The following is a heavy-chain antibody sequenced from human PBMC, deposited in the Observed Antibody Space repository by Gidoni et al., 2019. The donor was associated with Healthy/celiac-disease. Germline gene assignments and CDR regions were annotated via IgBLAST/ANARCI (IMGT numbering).Heavy chain of an antibody. J-gene: IGHJ4*02. V-gene: IGHV3-7*01. D-gene: IGHD3-22*01. CDR3: ARDREYYDSSGPYYFDY. CDR1: GFTFSSYW. CDR2: IKQDGSEK. Sequence: EVQLVASGGGLVQPGGSLRLSCAASGFTFSSYWMSWVRQAPGKGLEWVATIKQDGSEKYYVDSVKGRFTISRDNAKNALYLQMNSRRAEDTAVYYCARDREYYDSSGPYYFDYWGQGTLVTVSS.